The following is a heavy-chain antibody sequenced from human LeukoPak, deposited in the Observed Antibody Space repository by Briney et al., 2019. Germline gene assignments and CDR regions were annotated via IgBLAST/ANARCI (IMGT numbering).Heavy chain of an antibody. Sequence: GESLKISCKGSGYSFTTYWIGWVRQMPGKGLEWMGIIYPGDSDTRYSPSFQGQVTVSADKSISTAYLQWSSLKASDTAMYYCARTYCGGDCYYSYFDYWGQGTLVTVSS. J-gene: IGHJ4*02. V-gene: IGHV5-51*01. CDR3: ARTYCGGDCYYSYFDY. D-gene: IGHD2-21*02. CDR2: IYPGDSDT. CDR1: GYSFTTYW.